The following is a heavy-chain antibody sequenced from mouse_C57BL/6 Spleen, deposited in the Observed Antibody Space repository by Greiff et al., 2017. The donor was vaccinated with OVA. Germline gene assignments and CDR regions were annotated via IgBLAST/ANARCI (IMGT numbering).Heavy chain of an antibody. Sequence: VQLQQSGAELMKPGASVKLSCKATGYTFTGYWIEWVKQRPGHGLEWIGEILPGSGSTNYNEKFKGKATLTADTSSNTAYMQLSSLTTEDSAIYYCARDGGGVITTVVATDYWGQGTTLTVSS. V-gene: IGHV1-9*01. CDR3: ARDGGGVITTVVATDY. CDR2: ILPGSGST. J-gene: IGHJ2*01. CDR1: GYTFTGYW. D-gene: IGHD1-1*01.